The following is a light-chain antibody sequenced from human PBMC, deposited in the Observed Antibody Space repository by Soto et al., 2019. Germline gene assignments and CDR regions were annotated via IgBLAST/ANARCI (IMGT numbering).Light chain of an antibody. V-gene: IGKV1-5*01. CDR1: QSISSW. CDR3: QQYNSYLYT. CDR2: DAS. Sequence: DIQMTQSPSTLSASVGDRVTITFRASQSISSWLAWYQQKPGKAPKLLIYDASSLESGVPSRFSGSGSGTEFTLTLSSLQPDDFATYYCQQYNSYLYTFGQGTKVHI. J-gene: IGKJ2*01.